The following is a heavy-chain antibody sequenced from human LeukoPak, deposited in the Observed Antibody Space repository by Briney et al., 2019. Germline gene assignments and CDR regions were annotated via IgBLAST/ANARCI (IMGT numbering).Heavy chain of an antibody. CDR3: ARVLFSWSRNNWLDP. CDR2: IYYSGST. Sequence: SETLSLTCTVSGGSISSYYWSWSRQPPGKGLEWIGYIYYSGSTNYNPSLRSRVTISADTSNNHLSLRLSSVTAADTAVYYCARVLFSWSRNNWLDPWGQGTLVTVSS. V-gene: IGHV4-59*01. CDR1: GGSISSYY. J-gene: IGHJ5*02. D-gene: IGHD6-13*01.